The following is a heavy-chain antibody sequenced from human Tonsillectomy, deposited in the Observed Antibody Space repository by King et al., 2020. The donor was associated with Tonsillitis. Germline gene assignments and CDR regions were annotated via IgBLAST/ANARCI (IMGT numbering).Heavy chain of an antibody. Sequence: VQLQQWGAGLLKPSETLSLTCAVYGGSFSGYYWSWIRQPPGKGLEWIGEINHSGSTNYNPSLKSRVTISVDTSKNQFSLKLSSVTAADTAVYYCARGKIAAAGPLDYWGQGTLVTVSS. CDR3: ARGKIAAAGPLDY. D-gene: IGHD6-13*01. J-gene: IGHJ4*02. CDR1: GGSFSGYY. CDR2: INHSGST. V-gene: IGHV4-34*01.